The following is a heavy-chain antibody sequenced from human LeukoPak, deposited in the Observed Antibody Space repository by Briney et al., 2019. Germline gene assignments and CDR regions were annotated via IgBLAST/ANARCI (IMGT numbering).Heavy chain of an antibody. Sequence: PGGSLRLSCAASGFTFSNYWMSWVRQAPGKGLEWVANIKQDGSEKYYVASVKGRFTISRDNAKNSLYLQMNSLGAEDTAVYYCATKSGSRGFDYWGQGTLVTVSS. CDR2: IKQDGSEK. J-gene: IGHJ4*02. D-gene: IGHD1-26*01. CDR3: ATKSGSRGFDY. CDR1: GFTFSNYW. V-gene: IGHV3-7*01.